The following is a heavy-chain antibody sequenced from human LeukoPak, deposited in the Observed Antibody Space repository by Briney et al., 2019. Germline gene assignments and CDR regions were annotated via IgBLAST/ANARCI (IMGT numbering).Heavy chain of an antibody. D-gene: IGHD3-22*01. CDR1: GYTLTELS. Sequence: ASVKVSCKASGYTLTELSMHWVRQAPGKGLEWMGGFDPEDGETIYAQKFQGRVTMTEDTSTDTAYMELSSLRSEDTAVYYCATPNYDSSGYVGGNDAFDIWGQGTMVTVSS. J-gene: IGHJ3*02. V-gene: IGHV1-24*01. CDR3: ATPNYDSSGYVGGNDAFDI. CDR2: FDPEDGET.